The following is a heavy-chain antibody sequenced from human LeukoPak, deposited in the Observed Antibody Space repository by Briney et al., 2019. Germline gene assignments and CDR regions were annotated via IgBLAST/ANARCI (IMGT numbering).Heavy chain of an antibody. Sequence: GGSLRLSCAASGFTFSSYAMSWVRQAPGKGLEWVSSISGSGDTPYYADSVKGRFTISRDNSKSTLYLEMNSLRAEDTAVYYCARGLLLWFGEFPGWFDPWGQGTLVTVSS. J-gene: IGHJ5*02. CDR3: ARGLLLWFGEFPGWFDP. CDR1: GFTFSSYA. D-gene: IGHD3-10*01. CDR2: ISGSGDTP. V-gene: IGHV3-23*01.